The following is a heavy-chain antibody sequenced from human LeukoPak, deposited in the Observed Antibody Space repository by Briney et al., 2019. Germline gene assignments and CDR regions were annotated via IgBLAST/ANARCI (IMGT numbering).Heavy chain of an antibody. D-gene: IGHD5-18*01. CDR1: GGSISSGSYY. CDR2: IYTSGST. Sequence: PSETLSLTCAVSGGSISSGSYYWNWIRQPAGKGLEWIGRIYTSGSTNYNPSLRSRVTVSVDTSKNYFSLKLSSVTAADTAVYYCATSDTAMVFTFEYWGQGILVTVSS. V-gene: IGHV4-61*02. J-gene: IGHJ4*02. CDR3: ATSDTAMVFTFEY.